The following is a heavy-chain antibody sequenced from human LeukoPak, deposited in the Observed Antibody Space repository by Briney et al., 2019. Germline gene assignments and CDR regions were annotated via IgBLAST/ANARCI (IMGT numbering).Heavy chain of an antibody. V-gene: IGHV1-69*05. CDR2: IIPILGTT. Sequence: SVKVSCKASGGTLSNSAISWLRQAPGQGLEWMGRIIPILGTTVYAPKFQGRVTLNMDGSTTTGYMDLSSLRSEDTAIYFCATEGGYYYGSGNYYNDHRFDSWGQGTLVTVSS. CDR3: ATEGGYYYGSGNYYNDHRFDS. D-gene: IGHD3-10*01. CDR1: GGTLSNSA. J-gene: IGHJ4*02.